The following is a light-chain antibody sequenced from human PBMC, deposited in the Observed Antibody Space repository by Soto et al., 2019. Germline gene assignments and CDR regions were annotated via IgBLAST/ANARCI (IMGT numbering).Light chain of an antibody. Sequence: QSVLTQPASVSGSSGQSITISCTGTSSDVGSYNLVSWHQQHPGKAPKLIIYEGDKRPSGVSNRFSGSKSGNTASLTISGLQAEDEADYYCSSYRSGNTLVVFGGGTKLTVL. CDR1: SSDVGSYNL. CDR2: EGD. CDR3: SSYRSGNTLVV. J-gene: IGLJ2*01. V-gene: IGLV2-14*02.